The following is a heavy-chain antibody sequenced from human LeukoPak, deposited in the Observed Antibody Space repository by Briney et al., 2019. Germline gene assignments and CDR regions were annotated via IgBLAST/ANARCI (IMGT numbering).Heavy chain of an antibody. V-gene: IGHV3-11*01. D-gene: IGHD3-9*01. CDR3: ARGPPTTSFDWEFDY. Sequence: PGGSLRLSCAASGFTFSDYYMSWIRQAPGKGLEWVSYISSSGSTIYYADSVKGRFTISRDNAKNSLYLQMNSLRAEDTAVYYCARGPPTTSFDWEFDYWGQGTLVTVSS. CDR1: GFTFSDYY. J-gene: IGHJ4*02. CDR2: ISSSGSTI.